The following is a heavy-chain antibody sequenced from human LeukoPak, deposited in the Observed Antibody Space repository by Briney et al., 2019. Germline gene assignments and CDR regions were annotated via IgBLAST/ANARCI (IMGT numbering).Heavy chain of an antibody. CDR2: ISYDGSNK. J-gene: IGHJ4*02. D-gene: IGHD4-17*01. Sequence: GGSLRLTCAASGFTFSSYGMHWVRQAPGKGLEWVAVISYDGSNKYYADSVKGRFTISRDNSKNTLYLQMNSLRAEDTAVYYCAKDRTTVTTDYWGQGTLVTVSS. CDR1: GFTFSSYG. V-gene: IGHV3-30*18. CDR3: AKDRTTVTTDY.